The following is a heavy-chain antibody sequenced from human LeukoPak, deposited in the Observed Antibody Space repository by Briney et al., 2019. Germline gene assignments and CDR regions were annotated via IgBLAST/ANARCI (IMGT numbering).Heavy chain of an antibody. CDR3: ARDMWQLVNFDY. J-gene: IGHJ4*02. D-gene: IGHD6-6*01. Sequence: ASVKVSCKASGYTFTGYYMHWVRQPPGQGLEWMGWINPNSGGTNYAQKFQGRVTMTRDTSISTAYMELSRLRSDDTAVYYCARDMWQLVNFDYWGQGTLVTVSS. V-gene: IGHV1-2*02. CDR1: GYTFTGYY. CDR2: INPNSGGT.